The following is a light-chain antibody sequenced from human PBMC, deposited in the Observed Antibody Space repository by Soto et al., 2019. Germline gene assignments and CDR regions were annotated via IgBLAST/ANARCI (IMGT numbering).Light chain of an antibody. CDR3: QQYNSYSRT. CDR2: AAS. V-gene: IGKV1-5*01. Sequence: DIQMTQSPSTLSASVVSRVTITCRASQSISSYLNWYQQKPGKAPKLLIYAASSLESGVPSRFSGSGSGTAFTLTISSLQPDDFATYYCQQYNSYSRTFGQGTKVDIK. J-gene: IGKJ1*01. CDR1: QSISSY.